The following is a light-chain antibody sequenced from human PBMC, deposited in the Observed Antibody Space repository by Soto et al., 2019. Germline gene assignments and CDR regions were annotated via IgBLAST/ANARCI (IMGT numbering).Light chain of an antibody. CDR3: QQYGSSPRT. CDR1: QSVSSSY. CDR2: GAC. Sequence: EIVLTQSPGTLSLSPGERATLSCSASQSVSSSYLAWYQQKPGQAPRLLIYGACSRATGIPDRFSGSGSGADFTLTISRLEPEDFAVYYCQQYGSSPRTFGQGTKVEIK. J-gene: IGKJ1*01. V-gene: IGKV3-20*01.